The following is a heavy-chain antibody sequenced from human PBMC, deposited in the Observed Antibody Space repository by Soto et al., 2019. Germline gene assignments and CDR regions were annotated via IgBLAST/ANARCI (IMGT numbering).Heavy chain of an antibody. CDR1: GYSFTDYG. D-gene: IGHD6-19*01. J-gene: IGHJ3*02. Sequence: ASVKVSCKASGYSFTDYGISWVRQAPGQGLEWMGWVSAYNGNTNYAVKLRGRVTMTTDTSTTTAFMELKSLSSDDAAVYYCARSSSGFRTQAAFDIWGQGPMVTVSS. V-gene: IGHV1-18*01. CDR3: ARSSSGFRTQAAFDI. CDR2: VSAYNGNT.